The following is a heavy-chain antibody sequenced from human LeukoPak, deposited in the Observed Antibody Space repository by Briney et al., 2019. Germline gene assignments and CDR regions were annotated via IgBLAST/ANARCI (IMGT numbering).Heavy chain of an antibody. V-gene: IGHV3-15*01. CDR2: VKSRSAGETT. D-gene: IGHD3-10*01. J-gene: IGHJ4*02. CDR3: TLIQGWGSGSYYRSF. CDR1: GFSISNDW. Sequence: PGGSLRLSCAAYGFSISNDWMSWVRQAPGKGLEWVARVKSRSAGETTDYAAPVKGIFTISRDDSKNTLYLQRNSLKTEDTAVYYCTLIQGWGSGSYYRSFWGQGTLVTVSS.